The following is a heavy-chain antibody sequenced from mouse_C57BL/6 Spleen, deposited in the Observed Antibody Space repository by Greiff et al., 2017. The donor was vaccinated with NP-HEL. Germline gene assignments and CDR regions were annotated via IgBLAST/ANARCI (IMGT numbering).Heavy chain of an antibody. Sequence: VQLKQSGPELVKPGASVKISCKASGYTFTDYYMNWVKQSHGKSLEWIGDINPNNGGTSYNQKFKGKATLTVDKSSSTAYMELRSLTSEDSAVYYCARPYYDYTFAYWGQGTLVTVSA. D-gene: IGHD2-4*01. CDR2: INPNNGGT. V-gene: IGHV1-26*01. CDR1: GYTFTDYY. CDR3: ARPYYDYTFAY. J-gene: IGHJ3*01.